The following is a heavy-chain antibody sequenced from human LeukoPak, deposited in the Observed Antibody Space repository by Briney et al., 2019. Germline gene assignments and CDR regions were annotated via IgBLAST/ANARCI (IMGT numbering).Heavy chain of an antibody. CDR2: ISSSSSYI. CDR3: ARDLKRRVYYDSSGSDDAFDI. D-gene: IGHD3-22*01. J-gene: IGHJ3*02. V-gene: IGHV3-21*01. CDR1: GFTFSSYS. Sequence: GGSLRLSCAASGFTFSSYSMNWVRQAPGKGLEWVSSISSSSSYIYYADSVKGRFAISRDNAKNSLYLQMNSLRAEDTAVYYCARDLKRRVYYDSSGSDDAFDIWGQGTMVTVSS.